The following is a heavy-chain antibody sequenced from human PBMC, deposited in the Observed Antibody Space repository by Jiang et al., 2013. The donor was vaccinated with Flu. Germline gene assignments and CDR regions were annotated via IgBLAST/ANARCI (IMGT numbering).Heavy chain of an antibody. J-gene: IGHJ6*03. CDR3: ARAMVFGVVSAYYYYMDV. D-gene: IGHD3-3*01. CDR1: GGTFSSYA. Sequence: SSVKVSCKASGGTFSSYAISWVRQAPGQGLEWMGGIIPIFGTANYAQKFQGRVTITADESTSTAYMELSSLRSEDTAVYYCARAMVFGVVSAYYYYMDVWGKGTTVTVSS. V-gene: IGHV1-69*01. CDR2: IIPIFGTA.